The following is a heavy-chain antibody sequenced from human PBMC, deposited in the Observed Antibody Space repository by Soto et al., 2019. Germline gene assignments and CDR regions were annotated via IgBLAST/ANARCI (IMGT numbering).Heavy chain of an antibody. V-gene: IGHV3-30*18. CDR2: ISYDGSNK. D-gene: IGHD2-15*01. CDR1: GFTFSSYG. J-gene: IGHJ1*01. Sequence: QVQLVESGGGVVQPGRSLRLSCAASGFTFSSYGMHWVRQAPGKGLEWVAVISYDGSNKYYADSVKGRFTISRDNSKNTLYLQMNSLRAEDTAVYYCAKDRAVVAAPRFAFQHWCQGTLVTVSS. CDR3: AKDRAVVAAPRFAFQH.